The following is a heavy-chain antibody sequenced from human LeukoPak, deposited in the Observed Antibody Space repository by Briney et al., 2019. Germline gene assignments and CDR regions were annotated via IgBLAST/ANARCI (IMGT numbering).Heavy chain of an antibody. CDR3: AKGGNSIYYCYYMDV. Sequence: QTGGSLRLSCAASGFTFSSYGMHWVRQAPGKGLEWVAVISYDGSNKYYADSVKGRFTISRDNSKNTLYLQMNSLRAEDTAVYYCAKGGNSIYYCYYMDVWGKGTTVTVSS. J-gene: IGHJ6*03. D-gene: IGHD4-23*01. CDR1: GFTFSSYG. V-gene: IGHV3-30*18. CDR2: ISYDGSNK.